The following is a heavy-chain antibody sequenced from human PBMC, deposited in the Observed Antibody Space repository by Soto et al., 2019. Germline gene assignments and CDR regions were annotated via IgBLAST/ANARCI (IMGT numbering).Heavy chain of an antibody. CDR2: ISSSSSTI. Sequence: XGSLRLSCAASGFTFSSYSMNWVRQAPGKGLEWVSYISSSSSTIYYADSVKGRFTISRDNAKNSLYLQMNSLRAEDTAVYYCATPNDSSGPPDAFDIWGQGTMVTVSS. D-gene: IGHD3-22*01. CDR3: ATPNDSSGPPDAFDI. V-gene: IGHV3-48*01. J-gene: IGHJ3*02. CDR1: GFTFSSYS.